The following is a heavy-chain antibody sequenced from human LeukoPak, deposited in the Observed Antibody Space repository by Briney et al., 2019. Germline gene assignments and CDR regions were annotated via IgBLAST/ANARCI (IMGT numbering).Heavy chain of an antibody. CDR1: GYPIGLDYY. CDR3: ARAPSSYESGNGYPDLGWLDP. D-gene: IGHD5-24*01. Sequence: SETLSLTCKVSGYPIGLDYYWVWIRQAPGRGLQWIGGFHRGRIQYNSALKSRVTISIDSSKNQFSLRMWPVTAADTAFYFCARAPSSYESGNGYPDLGWLDPWGQGALVTVSS. CDR2: FHRGRI. V-gene: IGHV4-38-2*02. J-gene: IGHJ5*02.